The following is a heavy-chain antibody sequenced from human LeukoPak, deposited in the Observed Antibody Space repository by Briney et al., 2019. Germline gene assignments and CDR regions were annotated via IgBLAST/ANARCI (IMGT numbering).Heavy chain of an antibody. D-gene: IGHD3-3*01. CDR2: ISGSGGST. CDR1: GFTFSSYA. Sequence: GGSLRLSCAASGFTFSSYAMSWVRQAPGKGLEWVSAISGSGGSTYYADSVKGRFTISRDNSKNTLYLQMNGLRAEDTAVYYCAKDHTIFGVVTSFDYWGQGTLVTVSS. V-gene: IGHV3-23*01. CDR3: AKDHTIFGVVTSFDY. J-gene: IGHJ4*02.